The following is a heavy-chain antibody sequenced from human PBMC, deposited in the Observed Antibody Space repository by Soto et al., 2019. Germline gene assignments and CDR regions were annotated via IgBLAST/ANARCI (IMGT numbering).Heavy chain of an antibody. CDR2: MNPNSGNT. CDR1: GYTFTSYD. CDR3: ARGPKYCSGGSCHGVGLSFDP. Sequence: ASVKVSCKASGYTFTSYDINWVRQATGQGLEWMGWMNPNSGNTGYAQKFQGRVTMTRNTSISTAYMELSSLRSEDTAVYYCARGPKYCSGGSCHGVGLSFDPWGQGTLVTVSS. V-gene: IGHV1-8*01. J-gene: IGHJ5*02. D-gene: IGHD2-15*01.